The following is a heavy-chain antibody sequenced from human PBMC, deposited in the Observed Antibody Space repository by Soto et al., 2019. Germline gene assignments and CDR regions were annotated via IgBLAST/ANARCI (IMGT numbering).Heavy chain of an antibody. D-gene: IGHD5-12*01. CDR1: GGSFSGYC. J-gene: IGHJ4*02. V-gene: IGHV4-34*01. CDR3: ARGGGSGGYAWDRFRGVIYYFDY. CDR2: INHSGST. Sequence: SETLSLTWAVDGGSFSGYCCSWIRQPPGKGLEWIGEINHSGSTNYNPSLKSRVTISVDTSKNQFSLKLSSVTAADTAVYYCARGGGSGGYAWDRFRGVIYYFDYWGQGTLVTVSS.